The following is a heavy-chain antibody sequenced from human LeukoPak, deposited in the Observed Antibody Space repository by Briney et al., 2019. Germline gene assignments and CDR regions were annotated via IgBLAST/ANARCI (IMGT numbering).Heavy chain of an antibody. J-gene: IGHJ6*04. Sequence: PGGSLRLSCAASGFNFSSYEMNWVRQAPGEGLEWVSYISSSGSTIYYADSVKGRFTISRDNAKNSLYLQMNSLRAEDTAVYYCAELGITMIGGVWGKGTTVTISS. D-gene: IGHD3-10*02. CDR3: AELGITMIGGV. CDR1: GFNFSSYE. V-gene: IGHV3-48*03. CDR2: ISSSGSTI.